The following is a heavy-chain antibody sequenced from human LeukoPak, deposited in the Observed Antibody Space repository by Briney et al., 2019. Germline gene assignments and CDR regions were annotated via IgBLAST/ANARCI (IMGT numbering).Heavy chain of an antibody. J-gene: IGHJ4*02. Sequence: GESLKISCNGSGYSFTSYWIGWVRQMPGKGLEWMGIIYPGDSDTRYSPSFQGQVTISADKSISTAYLQWSSLKASDTAMYYCARPATVLRYFDWLLYGAFDYWGQGTLVTVSS. CDR3: ARPATVLRYFDWLLYGAFDY. CDR2: IYPGDSDT. V-gene: IGHV5-51*01. D-gene: IGHD3-9*01. CDR1: GYSFTSYW.